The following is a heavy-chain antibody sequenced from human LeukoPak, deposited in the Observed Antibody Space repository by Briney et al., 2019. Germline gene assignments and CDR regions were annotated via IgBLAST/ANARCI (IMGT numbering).Heavy chain of an antibody. Sequence: GGSLRLSCAASGFTFSSYSMTWVRQAPGKGLEWVSAISNSGVTTYYADSVKGRFTISRDNSKNTLYLQINSLRGEDTGVYYCAKERRELRCWGPGTLVTVSS. CDR1: GFTFSSYS. V-gene: IGHV3-23*01. CDR2: ISNSGVTT. CDR3: AKERRELRC. D-gene: IGHD1-26*01. J-gene: IGHJ4*02.